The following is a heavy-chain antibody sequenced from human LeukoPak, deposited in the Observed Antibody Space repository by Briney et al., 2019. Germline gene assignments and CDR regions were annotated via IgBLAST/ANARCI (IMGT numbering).Heavy chain of an antibody. CDR1: GFTFSNAW. CDR2: IKSKTDGGTT. CDR3: TTETMNYDILTDY. D-gene: IGHD3-9*01. Sequence: GGSLRLSCAASGFTFSNAWMSWVRQAPGKGLEWVGRIKSKTDGGTTDYAAPVKGRFTISRDDSKNTLYLQMNSLKTEDTAVYYCTTETMNYDILTDYWGQGTLVTVSS. J-gene: IGHJ4*02. V-gene: IGHV3-15*01.